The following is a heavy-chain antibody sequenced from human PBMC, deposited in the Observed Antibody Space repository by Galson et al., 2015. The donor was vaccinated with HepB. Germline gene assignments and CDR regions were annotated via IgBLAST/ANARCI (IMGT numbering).Heavy chain of an antibody. J-gene: IGHJ4*02. Sequence: SLRLSCAASTFIFNTYSMNWVRQAPGKGLEWVSYISSSSSTTYYADSVKGRFTISRDNAKNSLYLQMRRLRAEDTAVYYRVFLRGNDLKPLDYWGQGILVTVSS. CDR3: VFLRGNDLKPLDY. CDR1: TFIFNTYS. V-gene: IGHV3-48*04. D-gene: IGHD1-1*01. CDR2: ISSSSSTT.